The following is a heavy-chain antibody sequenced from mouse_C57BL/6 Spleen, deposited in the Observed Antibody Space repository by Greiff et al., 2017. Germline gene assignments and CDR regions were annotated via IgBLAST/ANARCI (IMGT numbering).Heavy chain of an antibody. D-gene: IGHD1-1*01. Sequence: QVQLQQPGAELVLPGASVTLSCKASGYTFTSYWMHWVKQRPGQGLEWIGEIDPSDSYNNYNQKFKGKSTLTVDKSSSTAYMQISSLTSEDSAVYYCARFYYGTYFAYWGQGTTLTVSS. V-gene: IGHV1-69*01. CDR1: GYTFTSYW. CDR2: IDPSDSYN. J-gene: IGHJ2*01. CDR3: ARFYYGTYFAY.